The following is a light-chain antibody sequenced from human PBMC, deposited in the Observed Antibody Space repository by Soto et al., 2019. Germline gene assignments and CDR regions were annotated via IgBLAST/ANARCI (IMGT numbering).Light chain of an antibody. J-gene: IGLJ2*01. CDR1: SGHSSYI. V-gene: IGLV4-60*03. CDR3: ETWDSKTHVV. Sequence: QLVLTQSSSASASLGSSVKVTCTLSSGHSSYIIAWHQQQPGKAPRYLMKVEGSGSYNKGSGVPDRFSGSSSGADRYPTISNLHSEDEADYYCETWDSKTHVVFGGGTKLTVL. CDR2: VEGSGSY.